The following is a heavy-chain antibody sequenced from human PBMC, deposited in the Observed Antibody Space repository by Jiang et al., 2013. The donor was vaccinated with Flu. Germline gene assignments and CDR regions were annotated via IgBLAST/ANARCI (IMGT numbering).Heavy chain of an antibody. J-gene: IGHJ4*02. CDR3: ARHIGYCSGGSCYYFDY. CDR2: IYYSGST. V-gene: IGHV4-59*08. Sequence: GPGLVKPSETLSLTCTVSGGSISSYYWSWIRQPPGKGLEWIGYIYYSGSTNYNPSLKSRVTISVDTSKNQFSLKLSSVTAADTAVYYCARHIGYCSGGSCYYFDYWGQGTLVTVSS. D-gene: IGHD2-15*01. CDR1: GGSISSYY.